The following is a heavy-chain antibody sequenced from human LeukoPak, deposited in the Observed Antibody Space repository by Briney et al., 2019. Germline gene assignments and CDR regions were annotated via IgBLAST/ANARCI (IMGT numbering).Heavy chain of an antibody. CDR1: GGSISSTGYC. D-gene: IGHD3-22*01. V-gene: IGHV4-39*01. Sequence: SETLSLTCAVSGGSISSTGYCWAWIRQPPGKGLEWIGTIYYSGSTYHNTSLKSRITMSVDTSRSQFSLKLSSVDAADTAVYYCAKAGVRYFDSSGLYAFDLWGQGTTVTVSS. J-gene: IGHJ3*01. CDR3: AKAGVRYFDSSGLYAFDL. CDR2: IYYSGST.